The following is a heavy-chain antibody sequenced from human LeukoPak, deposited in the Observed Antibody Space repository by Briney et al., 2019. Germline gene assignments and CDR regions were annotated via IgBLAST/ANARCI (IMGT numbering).Heavy chain of an antibody. CDR2: INPSGGST. V-gene: IGHV1-46*01. CDR3: ARDNSVGDTAWWFDP. D-gene: IGHD1-26*01. CDR1: GYNFTNYW. Sequence: GESLKISCKGSGYNFTNYWIAWVRQAPGQGLEWMGMINPSGGSTSYAQKFQGRVTMTRDMSTSTDYMELISLRSEDTAVYYCARDNSVGDTAWWFDPWGQGTLVTVSS. J-gene: IGHJ5*02.